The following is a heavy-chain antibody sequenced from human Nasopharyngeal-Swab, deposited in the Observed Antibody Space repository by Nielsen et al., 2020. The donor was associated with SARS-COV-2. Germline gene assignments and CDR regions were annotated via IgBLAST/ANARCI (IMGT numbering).Heavy chain of an antibody. CDR3: ARGSLWFGDLVGYYGMDV. CDR2: ISAYNGNT. J-gene: IGHJ6*02. Sequence: WVRQAPGQGLEWMEWISAYNGNTNYAQKLQGRVTMTTDTSTSTAYMELRSLRSDDTAVYYCARGSLWFGDLVGYYGMDVWGQGTTVTVSS. V-gene: IGHV1-18*01. D-gene: IGHD3-10*01.